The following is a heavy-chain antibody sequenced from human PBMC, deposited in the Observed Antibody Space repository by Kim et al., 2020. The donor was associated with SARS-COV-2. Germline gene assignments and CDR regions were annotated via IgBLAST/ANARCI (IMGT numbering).Heavy chain of an antibody. D-gene: IGHD3-3*01. CDR2: ISSSSSYI. V-gene: IGHV3-21*01. J-gene: IGHJ4*02. CDR3: ASAVWSGYIL. CDR1: GFTFSSYS. Sequence: GGSLRLSCAASGFTFSSYSMNWVRQAPGKGLEWVSSISSSSSYIYYADSVKGRFTISRDNAKNSLYLQMNSLRAEDTAVYYCASAVWSGYILWGQGTLVTVSS.